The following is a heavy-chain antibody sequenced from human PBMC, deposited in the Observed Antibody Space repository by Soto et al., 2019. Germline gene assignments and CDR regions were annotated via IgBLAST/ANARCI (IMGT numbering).Heavy chain of an antibody. CDR2: ISGSGGST. CDR1: GFTFSSYA. D-gene: IGHD2-2*01. J-gene: IGHJ4*02. V-gene: IGHV3-23*01. CDR3: AKVIEYCSITSCYPSPQPFDY. Sequence: PGGSLRLSCAASGFTFSSYAMSWVRQAPGKGLEWVSAISGSGGSTYYADSVKGRFTISRDNSKNTLYLQMNSLRAEDTAVYYCAKVIEYCSITSCYPSPQPFDYWGQGTLVTVSS.